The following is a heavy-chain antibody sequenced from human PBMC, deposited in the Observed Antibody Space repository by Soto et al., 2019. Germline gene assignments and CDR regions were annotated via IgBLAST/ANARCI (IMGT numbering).Heavy chain of an antibody. Sequence: SETLSLTCTVSGGSISSYYWSWIRQPAGKGLEWIGRIYTSGSTNYNPSLKSRVTMSVDTSKNQFSLKRSAVTGADTAVYYCVREVITFGGVIGIDYWGQGTLVTVSS. J-gene: IGHJ4*02. CDR2: IYTSGST. CDR3: VREVITFGGVIGIDY. V-gene: IGHV4-4*07. D-gene: IGHD3-16*02. CDR1: GGSISSYY.